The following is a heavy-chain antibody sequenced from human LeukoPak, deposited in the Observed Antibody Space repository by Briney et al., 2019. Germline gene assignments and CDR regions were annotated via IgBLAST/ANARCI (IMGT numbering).Heavy chain of an antibody. CDR3: AIIRGRNS. D-gene: IGHD3-10*01. CDR1: GLTFTSYT. V-gene: IGHV3-21*01. J-gene: IGHJ4*02. CDR2: ISSSSNDI. Sequence: GGSLTLSCVVSGLTFTSYTMDWVRQAPGKGLEWLSSISSSSNDIYYADSVKGLFTTSRDNAKNSVLLQMNSLRAEDTALYYCAIIRGRNSWGQGTLVTVSS.